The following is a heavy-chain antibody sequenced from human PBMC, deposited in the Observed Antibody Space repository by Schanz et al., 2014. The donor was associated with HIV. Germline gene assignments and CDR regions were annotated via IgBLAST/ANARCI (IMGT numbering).Heavy chain of an antibody. D-gene: IGHD3-22*01. J-gene: IGHJ4*02. V-gene: IGHV3-9*01. Sequence: EVQLVESGGGLVQPGRSLRLSCAASGFTFDEYAMHWVRQAPGKGLEWVSSISWNSGSIDYADSAKGRFTISRDNAKNTLYLQMNSLRADDTAVYYCARILDYYDSSGFDYWGQGTLVIVSP. CDR1: GFTFDEYA. CDR3: ARILDYYDSSGFDY. CDR2: ISWNSGSI.